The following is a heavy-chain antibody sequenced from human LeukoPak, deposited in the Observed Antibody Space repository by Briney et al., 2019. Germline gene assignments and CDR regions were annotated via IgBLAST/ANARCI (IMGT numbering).Heavy chain of an antibody. Sequence: GGSLRLSCAASGFTFSSYSMNWVRQAPGKGLEWVSSISSSSSYIYYADSVKGRFTISRDNAKNSLYLRMNSLRAEDTAVYYCAREGYCSGGSCYSGGHYYGMDVWGQGTTVTVSS. J-gene: IGHJ6*02. V-gene: IGHV3-21*01. CDR3: AREGYCSGGSCYSGGHYYGMDV. CDR2: ISSSSSYI. D-gene: IGHD2-15*01. CDR1: GFTFSSYS.